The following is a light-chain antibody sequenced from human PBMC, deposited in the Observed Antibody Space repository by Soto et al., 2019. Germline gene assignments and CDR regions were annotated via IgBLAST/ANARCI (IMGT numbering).Light chain of an antibody. Sequence: EIVLTQSPGTLSLSPGERATLSCRASHSVSSSYLAWYQQKPGLAPRLLIYHASTRATGIPDRFSGSGSGTDFTLTIRRLEPEDFAVYYCQQYGTSPYTFGQGTKLEIK. CDR2: HAS. V-gene: IGKV3-20*01. J-gene: IGKJ2*01. CDR1: HSVSSSY. CDR3: QQYGTSPYT.